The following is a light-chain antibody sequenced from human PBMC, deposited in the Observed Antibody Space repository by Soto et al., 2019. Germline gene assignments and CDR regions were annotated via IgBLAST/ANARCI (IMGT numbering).Light chain of an antibody. CDR3: QQYKSYWT. Sequence: DIQMTHSPSTLSASVVDGVTITFRASQRISTWLAWYQQKPGKAPKLLISDASSLETGVPSRFSGSGSGTEFTLTINSLQPDDFATYYCQQYKSYWTFGQGTKVDIK. CDR1: QRISTW. V-gene: IGKV1-5*01. J-gene: IGKJ1*01. CDR2: DAS.